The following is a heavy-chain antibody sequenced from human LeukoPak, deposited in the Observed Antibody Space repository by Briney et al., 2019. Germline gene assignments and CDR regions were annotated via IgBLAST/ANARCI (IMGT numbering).Heavy chain of an antibody. CDR3: ARDSFGGAFDI. D-gene: IGHD3-16*01. J-gene: IGHJ3*02. CDR1: GFTFSSYA. Sequence: PGGSLRLSCAASGFTFSSYAMHWVRQAPGKGLEYVSAISSNGGSTYYANSVKGRFTISRDNSKNTLYLQMGSLRAEDMAVYYCARDSFGGAFDIWGQGTMVTVSS. V-gene: IGHV3-64*01. CDR2: ISSNGGST.